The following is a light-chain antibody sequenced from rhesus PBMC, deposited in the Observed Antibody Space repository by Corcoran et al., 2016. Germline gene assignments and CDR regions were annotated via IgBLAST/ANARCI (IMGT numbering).Light chain of an antibody. CDR1: QSVSSY. CDR2: GAS. V-gene: IGKV3-53*01. CDR3: QKYSSSPFT. Sequence: QVILTQSPATLSLSPGERATLSCRASQSVSSYLAWYQQKPGPAPRLLIYGASNRATGIPDRFSGSGSGTEFTLTISSLEPEDFAVYYCQKYSSSPFTFGPGTKLDIK. J-gene: IGKJ3*01.